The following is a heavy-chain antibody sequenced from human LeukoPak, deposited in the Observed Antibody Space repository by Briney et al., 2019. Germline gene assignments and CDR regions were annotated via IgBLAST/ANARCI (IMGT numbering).Heavy chain of an antibody. Sequence: GGSLRLSCAASGFTFSSYWMSWVRQAPGKGLEWVANIKQDGSEKYYVDSVKGRFTISRDNAKNSLYLHMNSLRAEDTAVYYCARTYCSGGSCYFDYWGQGTLVTVSS. CDR3: ARTYCSGGSCYFDY. CDR2: IKQDGSEK. CDR1: GFTFSSYW. D-gene: IGHD2-15*01. V-gene: IGHV3-7*01. J-gene: IGHJ4*02.